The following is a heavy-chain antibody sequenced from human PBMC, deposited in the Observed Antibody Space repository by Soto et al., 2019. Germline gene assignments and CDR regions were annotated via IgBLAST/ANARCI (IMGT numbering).Heavy chain of an antibody. Sequence: PSETLSLTCTVSGGSTSSDNYWSWIRQPPGTGLEWIGHIYYSGNTDYNPSLMSRLAISIDTSKNQFSLKLSSVTAADTAVYFCAREGGESSDGLYYFDSWGQGSLCAVSS. CDR1: GGSTSSDNY. D-gene: IGHD3-16*01. CDR2: IYYSGNT. CDR3: AREGGESSDGLYYFDS. J-gene: IGHJ4*02. V-gene: IGHV4-30-4*01.